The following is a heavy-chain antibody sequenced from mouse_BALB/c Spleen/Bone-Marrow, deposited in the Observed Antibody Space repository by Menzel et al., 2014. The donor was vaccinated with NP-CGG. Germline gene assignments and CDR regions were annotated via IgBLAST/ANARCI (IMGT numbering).Heavy chain of an antibody. V-gene: IGHV1-9*01. CDR1: GYTFSSYW. J-gene: IGHJ4*01. CDR3: ASRYDTMDY. CDR2: ILPGSGSI. Sequence: VQLQQSGAELMKPGASVKISCKATGYTFSSYWIEWVKQRPGHGLEWIGEILPGSGSIKYNEKFKSKATFTADTSSNTAYMQLSSLTSEDSAVYYCASRYDTMDYWGQGTSVTVSS.